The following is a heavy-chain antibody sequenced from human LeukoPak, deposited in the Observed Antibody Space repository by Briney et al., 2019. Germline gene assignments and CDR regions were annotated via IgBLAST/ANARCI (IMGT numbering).Heavy chain of an antibody. V-gene: IGHV1-69*02. CDR3: ASSVVVPAATFRPYWFDP. J-gene: IGHJ5*02. Sequence: SVKVSCKASGGTFSSYTISWVRQAPGQGLEWMGRIIPILGIANYAQKFRGRVTITADKSTSTAYMELSSLRSEDTAVYYCASSVVVPAATFRPYWFDPWGQGTLVTVSS. D-gene: IGHD2-2*01. CDR1: GGTFSSYT. CDR2: IIPILGIA.